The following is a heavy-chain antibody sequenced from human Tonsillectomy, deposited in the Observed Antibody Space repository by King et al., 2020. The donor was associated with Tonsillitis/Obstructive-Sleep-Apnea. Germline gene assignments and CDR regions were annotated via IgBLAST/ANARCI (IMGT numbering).Heavy chain of an antibody. V-gene: IGHV5-51*01. J-gene: IGHJ4*02. Sequence: VQLVESGAEVKKPGESLRISCKGSGYSFSNYWIHWVRQMPGRGLEWMGIIYPANSDTGYSPSFQGQVTVSADKSISTAYLQWSSLKASDTAMYYCASLVGYCSGGRCPYYFDHWGQGTLVTVSS. CDR3: ASLVGYCSGGRCPYYFDH. CDR1: GYSFSNYW. CDR2: IYPANSDT. D-gene: IGHD2-15*01.